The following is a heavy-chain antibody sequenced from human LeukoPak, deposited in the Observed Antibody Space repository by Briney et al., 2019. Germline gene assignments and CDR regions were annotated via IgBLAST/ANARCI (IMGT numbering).Heavy chain of an antibody. D-gene: IGHD1-26*01. CDR1: GGSFSGYY. J-gene: IGHJ4*02. CDR2: INHSGST. Sequence: SETLSLTCAVYGGSFSGYYWSWIRQPPGKGLEWIGEINHSGSTNYNPSLKSRVTISVDTSKNQFSLKLSSVTAADTAVYYCARDPGDYSGSYHDYWGQGTLVTVSS. CDR3: ARDPGDYSGSYHDY. V-gene: IGHV4-34*01.